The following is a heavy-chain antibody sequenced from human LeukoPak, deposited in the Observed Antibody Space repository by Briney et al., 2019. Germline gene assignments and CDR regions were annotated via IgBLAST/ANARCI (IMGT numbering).Heavy chain of an antibody. CDR2: IYYSGST. CDR1: GGSISSYY. Sequence: SETLSLTCTVSGGSISSYYWSWIRQPAGKGLEWIGYIYYSGSTNYNPSLKSRVTISVDTSKNQFSLKLSSVTAADTAVYYCATLHDYGDYEVGYWGQGTLVTVSS. J-gene: IGHJ4*02. D-gene: IGHD4-17*01. V-gene: IGHV4-59*08. CDR3: ATLHDYGDYEVGY.